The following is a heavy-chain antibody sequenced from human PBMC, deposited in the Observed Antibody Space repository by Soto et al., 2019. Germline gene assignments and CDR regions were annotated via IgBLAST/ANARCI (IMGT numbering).Heavy chain of an antibody. V-gene: IGHV4-59*08. CDR3: ARTARVLVD. Sequence: SETLSLTCAVSGVSITDFYWSWIRQPPGKGLESIGYVYRSGDTNYNPSLNSRATISLDTSKHQSSLKLTSVTAADTAVYYCARTARVLVDWGQGILVTVSS. CDR1: GVSITDFY. J-gene: IGHJ4*02. D-gene: IGHD2-21*02. CDR2: VYRSGDT.